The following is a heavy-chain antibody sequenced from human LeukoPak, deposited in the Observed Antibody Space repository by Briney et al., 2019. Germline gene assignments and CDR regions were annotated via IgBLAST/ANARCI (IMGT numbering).Heavy chain of an antibody. Sequence: AGTLRLSCAASGFSFSSNSMNRVRQAPGMGLEWLSYIDDRGSPIKYADSVKGRFTISRDNAKNSLSLQMNGLRGEDTAVYYCVRGGTGNGNYFDCWGQGTLVTVSS. CDR3: VRGGTGNGNYFDC. CDR1: GFSFSSNS. V-gene: IGHV3-48*01. J-gene: IGHJ4*02. D-gene: IGHD1-1*01. CDR2: IDDRGSPI.